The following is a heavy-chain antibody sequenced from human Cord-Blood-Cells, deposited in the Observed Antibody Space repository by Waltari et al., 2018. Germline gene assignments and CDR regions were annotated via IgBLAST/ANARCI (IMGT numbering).Heavy chain of an antibody. CDR3: ARVGPEAFDY. CDR2: IYHSGST. V-gene: IGHV4-38-2*02. Sequence: QVQLQESGPGLVKPSETLSLTCTVSGYSISSGYYWGWIRQPPGKGLEWLGSIYHSGSTYYNPSLKSRVTISVDTSKNQFSLKLSSVTAADTAMYYCARVGPEAFDYWGQGTLVTVSS. CDR1: GYSISSGYY. D-gene: IGHD3-16*01. J-gene: IGHJ4*02.